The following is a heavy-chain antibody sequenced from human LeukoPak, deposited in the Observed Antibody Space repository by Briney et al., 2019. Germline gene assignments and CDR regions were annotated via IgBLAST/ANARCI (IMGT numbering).Heavy chain of an antibody. CDR2: IYYSGTT. CDR1: GGSISGKY. CDR3: ARQTNECGNGVRNADWFDG. V-gene: IGHV4-59*08. D-gene: IGHD2-8*01. J-gene: IGHJ5*02. Sequence: SETLSLTCIVSGGSISGKYWTWIRQPPGRGLEWVGYIYYSGTTKYNPSFKSRVTLSVDTSTNQFSQTVSAVTAADTAVYYCARQTNECGNGVRNADWFDGWGQGTLVTVSS.